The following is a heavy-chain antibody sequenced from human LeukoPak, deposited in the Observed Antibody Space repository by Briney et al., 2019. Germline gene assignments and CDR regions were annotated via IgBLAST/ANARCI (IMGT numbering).Heavy chain of an antibody. J-gene: IGHJ3*01. CDR2: IHHDGRT. Sequence: PSETLSLTCAVSGGCLSGYYWSWLRQSPGKGLEWMGDIHHDGRTKYKSSFKSRVTIFLDSSKNVVSLRLSPVTPADTALYFCARHTVPRDYGDPVNVYDLWGQGTMVTVAP. V-gene: IGHV4-34*01. D-gene: IGHD4-17*01. CDR3: ARHTVPRDYGDPVNVYDL. CDR1: GGCLSGYY.